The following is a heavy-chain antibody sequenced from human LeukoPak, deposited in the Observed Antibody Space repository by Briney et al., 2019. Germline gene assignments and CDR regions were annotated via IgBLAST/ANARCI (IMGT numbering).Heavy chain of an antibody. CDR2: IYSGDST. Sequence: GGSLRLSCAASGFTVSSNYMSWVRQAPGKGLEWVSVIYSGDSTYFASSGEGRFTSSRDNSKNTLYLQMNSPKAEDTAVYYCARDDYGDYVRFPSWGQGTLVTVSS. CDR1: GFTVSSNY. V-gene: IGHV3-66*01. J-gene: IGHJ5*02. D-gene: IGHD4-17*01. CDR3: ARDDYGDYVRFPS.